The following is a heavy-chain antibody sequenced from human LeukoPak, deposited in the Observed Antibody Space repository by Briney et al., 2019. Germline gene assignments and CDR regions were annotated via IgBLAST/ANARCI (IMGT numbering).Heavy chain of an antibody. CDR2: INGDGTST. V-gene: IGHV3-74*03. J-gene: IGHJ4*02. Sequence: GGSLRLSCAASGFTFSSYWMHWVRQAPGKGLVWVSRINGDGTSTTYADSVKGRFTISRDNAKNTLYLQMNSLRAEDAAVYYCARVDVLSGGWGQGTLVTVSS. CDR1: GFTFSSYW. CDR3: ARVDVLSGG. D-gene: IGHD2-8*01.